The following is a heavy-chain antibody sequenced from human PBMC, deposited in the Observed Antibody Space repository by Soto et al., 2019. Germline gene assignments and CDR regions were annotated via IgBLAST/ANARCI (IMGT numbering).Heavy chain of an antibody. D-gene: IGHD6-13*01. CDR3: ARYNAASGTYYFDF. J-gene: IGHJ4*02. Sequence: SETLSLTCTVSGGSISSGGYYWSWIRQHPGKGLEWIGYIYHSGTTYYKSSLKSRLTISVDTSKNQFSLKLTSVTAADTAVYYCARYNAASGTYYFDFWGQGALVTVSS. V-gene: IGHV4-31*03. CDR1: GGSISSGGYY. CDR2: IYHSGTT.